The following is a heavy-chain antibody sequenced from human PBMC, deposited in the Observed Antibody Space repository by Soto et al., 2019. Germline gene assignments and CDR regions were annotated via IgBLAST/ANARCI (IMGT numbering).Heavy chain of an antibody. CDR2: FDPEDGET. D-gene: IGHD6-6*01. V-gene: IGHV1-24*01. CDR3: ATRPSYSRSSALDY. Sequence: ASVKVSCKIIGYTLTELSMHWVRQGPGKGLEWMGGFDPEDGETIYAQNFQGRVTMTEDTSTDTAYMELSSLRSEDTAMYYCATRPSYSRSSALDYSGQGTLVTVSS. J-gene: IGHJ4*02. CDR1: GYTLTELS.